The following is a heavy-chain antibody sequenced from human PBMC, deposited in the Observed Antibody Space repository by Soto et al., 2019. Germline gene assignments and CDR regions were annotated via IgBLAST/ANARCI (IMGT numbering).Heavy chain of an antibody. J-gene: IGHJ6*03. CDR1: GFTFSSYA. D-gene: IGHD4-4*01. CDR2: ISGSGGST. V-gene: IGHV3-23*01. CDR3: AKDTGSGFNYADYYYYMDV. Sequence: PGGFLRLSCASSGFTFSSYAMSLVRQAPGKGLEWVSAISGSGGSTYYADSVKGRFTISRDNSKNTLYLQMNSLRAEDTAVYYCAKDTGSGFNYADYYYYMDVWGKGTTVTVSS.